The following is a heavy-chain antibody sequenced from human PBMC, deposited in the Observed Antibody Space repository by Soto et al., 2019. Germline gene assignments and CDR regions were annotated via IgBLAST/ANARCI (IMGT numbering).Heavy chain of an antibody. CDR2: ISAYNVNT. D-gene: IGHD5-12*01. V-gene: IGHV1-18*01. CDR3: ARDGTGVATIFYYYYYGMDV. Sequence: ASVKVSCKASGYTFTSYGISWVRQAPGQGLEWMGWISAYNVNTNYAQKLQGRVTMTTDTSTSTAYMELRSLRSDDTAVYYCARDGTGVATIFYYYYYGMDVWGQGTTVTVSS. CDR1: GYTFTSYG. J-gene: IGHJ6*02.